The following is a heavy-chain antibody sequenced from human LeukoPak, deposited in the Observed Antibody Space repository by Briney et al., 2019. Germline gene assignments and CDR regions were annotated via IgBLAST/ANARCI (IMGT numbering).Heavy chain of an antibody. D-gene: IGHD3-9*01. CDR3: AKVGSGYFDWLYFDY. V-gene: IGHV3-23*01. J-gene: IGHJ4*02. CDR1: GYSISSGYY. Sequence: ETLSLTCSVSGYSISSGYYWGWIRQPPGKGLEWISAISGSGGSTYYADSVKGRFTISRDNSKNTLYLQMNSLRAEDTAVYYCAKVGSGYFDWLYFDYWGQGTLVTVSS. CDR2: ISGSGGST.